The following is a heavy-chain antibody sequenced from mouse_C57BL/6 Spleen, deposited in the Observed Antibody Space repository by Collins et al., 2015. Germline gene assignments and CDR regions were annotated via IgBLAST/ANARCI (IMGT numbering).Heavy chain of an antibody. CDR1: GYTFTTYG. D-gene: IGHD1-1*01. CDR2: INTYSGVP. CDR3: ARDGSSYEKAMDY. J-gene: IGHJ4*01. Sequence: QIQLVQSGPELKKPRETVKISCKASGYTFTTYGMSWVKQAPGKGLKWMGWINTYSGVPTYADDFKGRFAFSLETSASTAYLQINNLKNEDTATYFCARDGSSYEKAMDYWGQGTSVTVSS. V-gene: IGHV9-3*01.